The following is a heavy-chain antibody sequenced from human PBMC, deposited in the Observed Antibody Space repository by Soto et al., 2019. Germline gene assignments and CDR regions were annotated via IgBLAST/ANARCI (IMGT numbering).Heavy chain of an antibody. D-gene: IGHD3-10*01. V-gene: IGHV3-23*01. Sequence: EVRLLESGGGLVQPGGSLSLSGAASGFTFSNYAMTWVRQAPGKGLEWVSGLNGSGGSTSSADSVKGRFAISRDNSKNTLYLQMNSLRDGDTAVYYCARGFSAGKGSPPDYWGQGTLVTVSS. CDR3: ARGFSAGKGSPPDY. CDR1: GFTFSNYA. CDR2: LNGSGGST. J-gene: IGHJ4*02.